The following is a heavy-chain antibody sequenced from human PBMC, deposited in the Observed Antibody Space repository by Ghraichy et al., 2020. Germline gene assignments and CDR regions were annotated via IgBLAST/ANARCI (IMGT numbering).Heavy chain of an antibody. V-gene: IGHV3-23*01. CDR3: AKDLTTQYYFDY. CDR2: ISASGGSS. D-gene: IGHD3-3*01. J-gene: IGHJ4*02. Sequence: GGSLRLSCAASGFTFSNYAMSWVRQAPGKGLEWVSAISASGGSSSYADSVNGRFNISSDKSGNTLYLQMNSLRAEDTAVYYCAKDLTTQYYFDYWGQGTMVTVSS. CDR1: GFTFSNYA.